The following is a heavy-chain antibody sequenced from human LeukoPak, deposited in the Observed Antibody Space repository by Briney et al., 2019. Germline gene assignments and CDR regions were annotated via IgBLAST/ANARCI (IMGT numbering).Heavy chain of an antibody. CDR1: GYTFTNYD. CDR3: GRKRSGYYTRAFDI. Sequence: ASLKVSCKASGYTFTNYDINCVRQAAGHGLEWMGWMNPNSGDTGHVQNLQGRFIMTRNTSISTAYMELSSLRSEDTAVYYCGRKRSGYYTRAFDIWGQGTMVTVSS. J-gene: IGHJ3*02. D-gene: IGHD3-3*01. V-gene: IGHV1-8*01. CDR2: MNPNSGDT.